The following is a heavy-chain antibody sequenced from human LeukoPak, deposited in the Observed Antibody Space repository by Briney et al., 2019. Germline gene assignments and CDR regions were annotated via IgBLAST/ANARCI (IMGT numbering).Heavy chain of an antibody. V-gene: IGHV4-34*01. J-gene: IGHJ1*01. CDR3: AGDRDIGVPAAIASH. D-gene: IGHD2-2*02. CDR1: GGSFSGYY. CDR2: IYHSGST. Sequence: PSETLSLTCAVYGGSFSGYYWSWIRQPPGKGLEWIGYIYHSGSTYYNPSLKSRVTISVDRSKNQFSLKLSSVTAADTAVYYCAGDRDIGVPAAIASHWGQGTLVTVSS.